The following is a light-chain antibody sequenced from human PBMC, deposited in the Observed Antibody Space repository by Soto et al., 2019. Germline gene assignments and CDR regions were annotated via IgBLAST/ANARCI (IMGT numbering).Light chain of an antibody. V-gene: IGLV7-43*01. CDR3: LLYYGGAWV. CDR2: SIN. CDR1: TGAVTSGYY. J-gene: IGLJ3*02. Sequence: QAVVTQEPSLTVSPGGTVTLTCASSTGAVTSGYYPNWFQQKPGQAPRALIYSINNKHSWTPARFSGSLLGGKAALTLSGVQPEDEAEYYCLLYYGGAWVFGGGTKLTV.